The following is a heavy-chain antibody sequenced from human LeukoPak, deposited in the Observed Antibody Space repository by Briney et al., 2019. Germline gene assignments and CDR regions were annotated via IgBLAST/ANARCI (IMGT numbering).Heavy chain of an antibody. Sequence: ASVKVSYKASGGTFSSYSMSWVRQAPGQGLDWMGGSVPILGTTNVAQRFQGRLTLTADESTSTAYMELSGLRPEDTAVYYCAREGPVGTDGFWGQGTLVTVS. CDR2: SVPILGTT. CDR3: AREGPVGTDGF. D-gene: IGHD5-24*01. CDR1: GGTFSSYS. J-gene: IGHJ1*01. V-gene: IGHV1-69*13.